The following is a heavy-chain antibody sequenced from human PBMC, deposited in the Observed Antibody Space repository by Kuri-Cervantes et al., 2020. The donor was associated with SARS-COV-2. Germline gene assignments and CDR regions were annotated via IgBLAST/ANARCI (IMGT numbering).Heavy chain of an antibody. V-gene: IGHV1-69*13. J-gene: IGHJ6*02. CDR3: AGKGGEVGATLYGMDV. CDR1: GGTFSSYA. Sequence: SVKVSCKASGGTFSSYAISWVRHAPGQGLEWMGGIIPIFGTANYAQKFQGRVTITADESTSTAYMELSSLRSEDTAVYYCAGKGGEVGATLYGMDVWGQGTTVTVSS. CDR2: IIPIFGTA. D-gene: IGHD1-26*01.